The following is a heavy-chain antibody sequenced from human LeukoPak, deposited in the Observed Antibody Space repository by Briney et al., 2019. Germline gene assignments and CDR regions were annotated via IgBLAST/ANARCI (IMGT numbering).Heavy chain of an antibody. Sequence: PGGSLRLSCAASGFTFNTYTMNWVRQAPGKGLEWVSGISGSGDSTYYADSVKGRFTISRDNSKNTLYLQMNGLRAEDTAVYYCATYRRGYHDSSESYYFDYWGQGTLVTVSS. CDR2: ISGSGDST. V-gene: IGHV3-23*01. CDR3: ATYRRGYHDSSESYYFDY. CDR1: GFTFNTYT. D-gene: IGHD3-22*01. J-gene: IGHJ4*02.